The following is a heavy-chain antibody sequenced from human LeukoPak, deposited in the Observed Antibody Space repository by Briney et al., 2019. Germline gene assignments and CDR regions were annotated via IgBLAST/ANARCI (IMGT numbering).Heavy chain of an antibody. CDR2: IWSDESNK. Sequence: GRSLRLSCAASGFTFSNYGMHWVRQAPGKRLEWVAVIWSDESNKYYADSVKGRFTVSRDNFKNTLYLHMNRLRAEDTTVYYCARGVVGATTGWYFDLWGRGTLVTVSS. CDR3: ARGVVGATTGWYFDL. V-gene: IGHV3-33*01. D-gene: IGHD1-26*01. CDR1: GFTFSNYG. J-gene: IGHJ2*01.